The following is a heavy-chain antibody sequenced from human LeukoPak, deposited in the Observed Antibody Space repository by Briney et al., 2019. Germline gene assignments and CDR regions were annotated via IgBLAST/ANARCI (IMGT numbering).Heavy chain of an antibody. V-gene: IGHV3-33*01. CDR1: GFTFSSYG. D-gene: IGHD5-18*01. J-gene: IGHJ4*02. CDR3: ARWGYSYGYYFDY. Sequence: GRSLRLSCAASGFTFSSYGMHWVRQAPGKGLEWVAVIWYDGSNKYYADSVKGRFTISRGNSKNTLYLQMNSLRAEDTAVYYCARWGYSYGYYFDYWGQGTLVTVSS. CDR2: IWYDGSNK.